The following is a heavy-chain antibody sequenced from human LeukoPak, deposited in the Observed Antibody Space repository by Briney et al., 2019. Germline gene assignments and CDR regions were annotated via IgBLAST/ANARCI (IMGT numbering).Heavy chain of an antibody. D-gene: IGHD4-17*01. CDR2: IRYDGSNK. Sequence: PEGSLRLSCAASGFTFSSYGMHWVRQAPGKGLEWVAFIRYDGSNKYYADSVKGRFTISRDNSKNTLYLQMNSLRAEDTAVYYCAKDFYGDYSGSCFDYWGQGTLVTVSS. J-gene: IGHJ4*02. V-gene: IGHV3-30*02. CDR1: GFTFSSYG. CDR3: AKDFYGDYSGSCFDY.